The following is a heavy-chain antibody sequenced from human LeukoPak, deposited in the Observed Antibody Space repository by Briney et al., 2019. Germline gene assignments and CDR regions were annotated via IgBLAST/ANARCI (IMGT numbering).Heavy chain of an antibody. CDR1: GFTFSSYA. Sequence: GGSLRLSCAASGFTFSSYAMSWVRQAPGKGLEWVSAISGSGGSTYYADSVKGRFTISRDNSKNTLYLQMNSLRAEDTAVYYCAKDRFGVYSSEYFQHWGQGTLVTVSS. J-gene: IGHJ1*01. CDR3: AKDRFGVYSSEYFQH. V-gene: IGHV3-23*01. D-gene: IGHD6-13*01. CDR2: ISGSGGST.